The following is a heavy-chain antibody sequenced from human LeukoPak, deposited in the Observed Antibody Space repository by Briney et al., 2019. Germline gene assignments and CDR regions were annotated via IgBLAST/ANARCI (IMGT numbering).Heavy chain of an antibody. CDR2: IYHSGST. J-gene: IGHJ5*02. V-gene: IGHV4-4*02. CDR1: GGSISSSNW. D-gene: IGHD4-23*01. CDR3: ARDYGGNPNTNWFDP. Sequence: SGTLSLTCAVSGGSISSSNWWSWVRQPPGKGLEWIGEIYHSGSTNYNPSLKSRVTISVGKSKNQFSLKLSSVTAADTAVYYCARDYGGNPNTNWFDPWGQGTLVTVSS.